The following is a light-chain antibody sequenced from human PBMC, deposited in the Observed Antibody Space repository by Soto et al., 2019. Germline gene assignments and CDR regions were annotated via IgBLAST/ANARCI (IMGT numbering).Light chain of an antibody. CDR3: SSVTSSNTVV. CDR2: DVS. J-gene: IGLJ2*01. CDR1: SSDVGDYNY. Sequence: QSALTQPASVSGSPGQSSTISCTGTSSDVGDYNYVSWYQQHPGKAPKLIIYDVSNRPSGVSNRFSGSKSGHTASLNISGLQAEDEADYYCSSVTSSNTVVFGGGTKLTVL. V-gene: IGLV2-14*01.